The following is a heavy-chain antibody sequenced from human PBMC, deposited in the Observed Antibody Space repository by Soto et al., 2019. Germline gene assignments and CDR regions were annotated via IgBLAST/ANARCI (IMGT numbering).Heavy chain of an antibody. CDR1: GYTFTSYA. J-gene: IGHJ4*02. V-gene: IGHV1-3*01. CDR3: ARGGYSSGWYPNFDY. D-gene: IGHD6-19*01. Sequence: QVPLVQSGAEVKKPGASVKVSCKASGYTFTSYAMHWVRQAPGQRLEWMGWINAGNGNTKYSQKFQGRVTITRDTSASTAYMELSSLRSEDTAVYYCARGGYSSGWYPNFDYWGQGTLVTVSS. CDR2: INAGNGNT.